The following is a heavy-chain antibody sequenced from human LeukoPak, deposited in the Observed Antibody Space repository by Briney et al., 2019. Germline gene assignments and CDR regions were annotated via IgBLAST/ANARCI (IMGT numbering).Heavy chain of an antibody. CDR1: GFTFSNYA. V-gene: IGHV3-23*01. Sequence: GGSLRLSCAASGFTFSNYAMSWVRQAPGKGLEWVSAIGGSGSNTFYADSVKGRFTISRDNAKNSLYLQMNSLRAEDTALYYCAKDRAVAGTLYYYYGMDVWGQGTTVTVSS. CDR2: IGGSGSNT. D-gene: IGHD6-19*01. CDR3: AKDRAVAGTLYYYYGMDV. J-gene: IGHJ6*02.